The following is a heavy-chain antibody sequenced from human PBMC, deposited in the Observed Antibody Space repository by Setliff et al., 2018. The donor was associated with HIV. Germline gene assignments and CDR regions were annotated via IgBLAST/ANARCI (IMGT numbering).Heavy chain of an antibody. V-gene: IGHV3-48*03. CDR3: ASHPSVYGPPFDY. J-gene: IGHJ4*02. CDR1: GFTFSNYN. Sequence: GGSLRLSCAASGFTFSNYNMNWVRQAPGKGLEWVSYISSSGNIIYYADSVKGRFTISRDNAKNSLYLQMNRLRAEDTAVYYCASHPSVYGPPFDYWGQGTLVTVSS. CDR2: ISSSGNII. D-gene: IGHD2-8*01.